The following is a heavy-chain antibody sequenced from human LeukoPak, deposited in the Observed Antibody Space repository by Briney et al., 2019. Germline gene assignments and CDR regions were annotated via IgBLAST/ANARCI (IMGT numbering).Heavy chain of an antibody. D-gene: IGHD3-9*01. CDR1: GFTFSSYW. CDR2: IEQEGSEK. V-gene: IGHV3-7*01. J-gene: IGHJ4*02. Sequence: PGGSLRLSCAASGFTFSSYWMIWVRQAPGKGLEWVANIEQEGSEKYYVDSVKGRFTISRDNAKISLYLQMNSLRAEDTAVYYCAKLRYPYSFDYWGQGTLVTVSS. CDR3: AKLRYPYSFDY.